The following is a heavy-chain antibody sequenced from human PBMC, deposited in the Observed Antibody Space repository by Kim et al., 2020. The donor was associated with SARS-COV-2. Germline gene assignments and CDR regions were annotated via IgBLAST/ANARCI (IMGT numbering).Heavy chain of an antibody. J-gene: IGHJ5*02. CDR2: IYYSGST. V-gene: IGHV4-39*07. CDR1: GGSISSSSYY. Sequence: SETLSLTCTVSGGSISSSSYYWGWIRQPPGKGLEWIGSIYYSGSTYYNPSLKSRVTISVDTSKNQFSLKLSSVTAADTAVYYCARTSPISGWFDPWGQGTLVTVSS. CDR3: ARTSPISGWFDP. D-gene: IGHD3-9*01.